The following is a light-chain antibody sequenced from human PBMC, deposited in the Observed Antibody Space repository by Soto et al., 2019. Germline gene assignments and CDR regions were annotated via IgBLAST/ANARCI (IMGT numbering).Light chain of an antibody. J-gene: IGLJ2*01. Sequence: QSALTQPASVSGSPGQSITISCTGTSSDVGGYNFVSWYLQHPGKAPKLLLYEVSDRHSGVSNRFSGSKSGNTASLTISGLQAEDEADYYCSSFRNITTRDVVFGGGTKLTVL. CDR3: SSFRNITTRDVV. CDR1: SSDVGGYNF. CDR2: EVS. V-gene: IGLV2-14*01.